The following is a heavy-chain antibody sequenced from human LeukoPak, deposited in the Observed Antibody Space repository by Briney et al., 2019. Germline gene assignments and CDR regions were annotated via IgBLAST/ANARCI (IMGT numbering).Heavy chain of an antibody. CDR2: IYPGDSDT. V-gene: IGHV5-51*01. CDR3: VRTDRTGDPLDY. CDR1: GYRFTNYW. D-gene: IGHD7-27*01. J-gene: IGHJ4*02. Sequence: PGESLKISCKVSGYRFTNYWIGWVRQMPGKGLEWMGIIYPGDSDTQYSPSFQGQVTISADKSIRTAYLRWNSLKASDTAMYYCVRTDRTGDPLDYWGQGTLVTVSS.